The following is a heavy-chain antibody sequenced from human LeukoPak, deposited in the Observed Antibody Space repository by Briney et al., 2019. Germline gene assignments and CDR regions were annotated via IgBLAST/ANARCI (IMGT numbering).Heavy chain of an antibody. CDR2: TYHSGST. J-gene: IGHJ6*03. Sequence: PSETLSLTCTVSGGSISSGGYYWSWIRQPPGKGLEWIGYTYHSGSTYYNPSLKSRVTISVDRSKNQFSLKLNSVTAADTAVYYCARSGGDSSSYYYYYSYMDVWGKGTTVTVSS. V-gene: IGHV4-30-2*01. CDR1: GGSISSGGYY. D-gene: IGHD6-6*01. CDR3: ARSGGDSSSYYYYYSYMDV.